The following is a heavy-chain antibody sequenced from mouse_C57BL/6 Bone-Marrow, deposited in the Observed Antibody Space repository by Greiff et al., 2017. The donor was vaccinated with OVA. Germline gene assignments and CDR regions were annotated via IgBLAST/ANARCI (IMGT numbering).Heavy chain of an antibody. J-gene: IGHJ1*03. V-gene: IGHV5-12*01. CDR2: ISNGGGST. CDR1: GFTFSDYY. Sequence: EVMLVESGGGLVQPGGSLKLSCAASGFTFSDYYMYWVRQTPEKRLEWVAYISNGGGSTYYPDTVKGRFTISRDNAKNTLYLQMSRLKSEDTAMYYCARPFYGNYWYFDVWGTGTTVTVSS. D-gene: IGHD2-1*01. CDR3: ARPFYGNYWYFDV.